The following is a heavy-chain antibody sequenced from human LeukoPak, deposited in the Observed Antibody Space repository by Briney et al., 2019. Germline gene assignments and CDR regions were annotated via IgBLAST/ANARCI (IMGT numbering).Heavy chain of an antibody. V-gene: IGHV3-48*01. Sequence: GGSLRLSCAASGFTFASYNMNWFRQAPGKGLEWVSYITLSSTTIYYADSVRGRFTISRDNSKNTLYLQMNSLRAEDTAVYYCSRDPRNLDYWGQGTLVTVSS. J-gene: IGHJ4*02. CDR3: SRDPRNLDY. D-gene: IGHD1-14*01. CDR1: GFTFASYN. CDR2: ITLSSTTI.